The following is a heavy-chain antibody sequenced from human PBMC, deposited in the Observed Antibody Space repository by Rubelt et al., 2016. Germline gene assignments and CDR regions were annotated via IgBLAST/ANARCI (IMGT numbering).Heavy chain of an antibody. Sequence: QVQLVQSGAEVKKPGSSVKVSCKASGGTFSSYAISWVRQAPGQGLEWMGRIIPILGIANYAQKFQGRVTINADKSTSTAYMELSSLRSEDSAVYYCASSLPDLFGIAARDYYYYYGMDVWGQGTTVTVSS. V-gene: IGHV1-69*04. D-gene: IGHD6-6*01. CDR1: GGTFSSYA. CDR2: IIPILGIA. CDR3: ASSLPDLFGIAARDYYYYYGMDV. J-gene: IGHJ6*02.